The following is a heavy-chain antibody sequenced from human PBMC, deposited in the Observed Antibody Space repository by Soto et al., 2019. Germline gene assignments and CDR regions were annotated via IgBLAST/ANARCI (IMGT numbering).Heavy chain of an antibody. J-gene: IGHJ4*02. D-gene: IGHD1-26*01. CDR3: ARRYGSAIDY. V-gene: IGHV4-59*08. CDR2: IYYSGST. CDR1: GGSISSYY. Sequence: QVQLQESGPGLVKPSETLSLTCTVSGGSISSYYWSWIRQPPGKVLEWMGSIYYSGSTNYNPSLKSRFTISGDTSKNQFSLKLSSVTAADTAVYYCARRYGSAIDYWGQGTLVTVSS.